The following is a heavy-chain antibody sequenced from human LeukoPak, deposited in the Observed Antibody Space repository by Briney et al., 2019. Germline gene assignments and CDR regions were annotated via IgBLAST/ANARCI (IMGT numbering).Heavy chain of an antibody. CDR3: AKLEGGDAFDI. D-gene: IGHD3-16*01. Sequence: PGGSLRLPCAASGFIFSSYGMHWVRQAPGKGLEWVAVISYDGSNKYYADSVKGRFTISRDNSKNTLYLQMNSLRAEDTAVYYCAKLEGGDAFDIWGQGTMVTVSS. J-gene: IGHJ3*02. V-gene: IGHV3-30*18. CDR2: ISYDGSNK. CDR1: GFIFSSYG.